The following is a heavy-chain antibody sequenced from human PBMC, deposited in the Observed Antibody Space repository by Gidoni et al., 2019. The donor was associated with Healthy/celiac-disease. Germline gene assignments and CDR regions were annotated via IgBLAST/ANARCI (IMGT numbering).Heavy chain of an antibody. CDR2: ISSSSSYT. CDR1: GFTFSDYY. D-gene: IGHD2-15*01. CDR3: ARAFRSGQPDY. J-gene: IGHJ4*02. Sequence: QVQLVESGGGLVKPGGSLRLSCAASGFTFSDYYMSWIRQAPGKGLEWVSYISSSSSYTNYADSVKGRFTISRDNAKNSLYLQMNSLRAEDTAVYYCARAFRSGQPDYWGQGTLVTVSS. V-gene: IGHV3-11*06.